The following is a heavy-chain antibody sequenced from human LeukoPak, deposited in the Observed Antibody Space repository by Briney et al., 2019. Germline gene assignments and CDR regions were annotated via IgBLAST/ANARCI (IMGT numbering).Heavy chain of an antibody. D-gene: IGHD1-26*01. Sequence: SQTLSLTCTVSGGSISSGGYYWSWIRQHPGKGLEWIGYIYYSGSTYYNPSLKSRVTISVDTSKNQFSLKLSSVTAADTAVYYCARACSGTYQFDSWGQGTLVTVSS. J-gene: IGHJ4*02. V-gene: IGHV4-31*03. CDR2: IYYSGST. CDR3: ARACSGTYQFDS. CDR1: GGSISSGGYY.